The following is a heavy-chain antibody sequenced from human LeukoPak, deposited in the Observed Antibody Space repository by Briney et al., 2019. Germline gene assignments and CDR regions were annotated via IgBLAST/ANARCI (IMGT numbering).Heavy chain of an antibody. V-gene: IGHV5-51*01. CDR1: GYSFTSYW. Sequence: KPGDSLKISCKGSGYSFTSYWIGWVRQLPGKGLDWMGIIYPGDSDTRYSPSFQGQVTISADKSISTAYLQWSSLKASDTAMYYCARFLYVVYSHYFDYWGQGTLVTVSS. CDR2: IYPGDSDT. J-gene: IGHJ4*02. CDR3: ARFLYVVYSHYFDY. D-gene: IGHD2-15*01.